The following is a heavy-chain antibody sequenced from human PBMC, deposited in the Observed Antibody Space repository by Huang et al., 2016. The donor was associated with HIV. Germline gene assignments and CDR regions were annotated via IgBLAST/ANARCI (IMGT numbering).Heavy chain of an antibody. J-gene: IGHJ4*02. CDR2: VIHIFGTG. D-gene: IGHD3-22*01. CDR3: ARVESRRYYDSSGYYY. Sequence: QVQLVQSGAEVKKPGSSVKVSCKASGGTFSSYAISWVRQAPGQGLEWMGGVIHIFGTGNYAQKCQGRVTITADESTSTAYMELSSLRSEDTAVYYCARVESRRYYDSSGYYYWGQGTLVTVSS. CDR1: GGTFSSYA. V-gene: IGHV1-69*01.